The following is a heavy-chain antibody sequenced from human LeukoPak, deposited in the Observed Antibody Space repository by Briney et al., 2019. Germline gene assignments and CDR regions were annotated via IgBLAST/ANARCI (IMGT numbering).Heavy chain of an antibody. Sequence: SQTLSLTCAISGDRVSSDSAAWNWIRQSPSRGLECLGSTYYRSKWYNDYALSVKSRITINPDTSKNQFSLQLNSVTPEDTAVYYCARDREVYYFYYYMDVWGKGTTVTVSS. V-gene: IGHV6-1*01. CDR1: GDRVSSDSAA. J-gene: IGHJ6*03. CDR3: ARDREVYYFYYYMDV. CDR2: TYYRSKWYN.